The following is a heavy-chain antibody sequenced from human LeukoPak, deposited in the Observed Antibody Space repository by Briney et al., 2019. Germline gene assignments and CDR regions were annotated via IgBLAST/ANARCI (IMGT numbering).Heavy chain of an antibody. V-gene: IGHV1-69*13. CDR3: ARGRSPYCSGGSCYAFNGRYFDY. Sequence: ASVKVSCKASGGTFSSYAISWVRQAPGQGLEWMGGIIPIFGTANYAQKLQGRVTITADESTSTAYMELSSLRSEDTAVYYCARGRSPYCSGGSCYAFNGRYFDYWGQGTLVTVSS. CDR2: IIPIFGTA. J-gene: IGHJ4*02. CDR1: GGTFSSYA. D-gene: IGHD2-15*01.